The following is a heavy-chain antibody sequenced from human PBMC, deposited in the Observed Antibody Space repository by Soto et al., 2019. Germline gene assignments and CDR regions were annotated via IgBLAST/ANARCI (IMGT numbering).Heavy chain of an antibody. V-gene: IGHV5-51*01. CDR3: AGLDIVLNPDYGMDV. Sequence: PGESLKISCKGSGYSFTSYWIGWVRQMPGKGLEWMGIIYPGDSDTRYSPSFQGQVTISADKSISTAYLQWSSLKASDTAMYYCAGLDIVLNPDYGMDVWGQGTTVTVSS. J-gene: IGHJ6*02. CDR1: GYSFTSYW. CDR2: IYPGDSDT. D-gene: IGHD2-8*01.